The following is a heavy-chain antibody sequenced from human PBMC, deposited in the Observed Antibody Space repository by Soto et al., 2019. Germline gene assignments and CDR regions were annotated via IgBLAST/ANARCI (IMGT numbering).Heavy chain of an antibody. D-gene: IGHD2-15*01. CDR1: GFTFGDYA. V-gene: IGHV3-49*03. CDR2: IRSKAYGGTT. CDR3: TGGYCSGGSCYFIENGMDV. J-gene: IGHJ6*02. Sequence: GGSLRLSCTASGFTFGDYAMSWFRQAPGKGLEWVGFIRSKAYGGTTEYAASVKGRFTISRDDSKSIAYLQMNSLKTEDTAVYYCTGGYCSGGSCYFIENGMDVWGQGTTVTVSS.